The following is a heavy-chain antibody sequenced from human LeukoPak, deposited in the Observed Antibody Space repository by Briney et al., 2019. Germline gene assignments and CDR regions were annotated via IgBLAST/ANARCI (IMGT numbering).Heavy chain of an antibody. CDR3: ARRRGWKQQVVYFDY. CDR2: LFHSGTR. D-gene: IGHD6-13*01. J-gene: IGHJ4*02. Sequence: WDPLSLPCTVSGHLMRSYYSLWLRQPPGEGRVWIGYLFHSGTRGYSPSHKSRVTISADTTKNQFFLSLISTTAADTAVYYFARRRGWKQQVVYFDYWGQGTLASVSS. CDR1: GHLMRSYY. V-gene: IGHV4-59*08.